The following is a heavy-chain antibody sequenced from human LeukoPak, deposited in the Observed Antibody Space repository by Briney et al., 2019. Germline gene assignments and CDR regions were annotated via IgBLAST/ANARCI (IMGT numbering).Heavy chain of an antibody. Sequence: PGGSLRLSCAASGFTFSSYAMHGVRQAPGKGLEYVSAISSNGGSTYYANSVKGRFTISRDNSKNTLYLQMGSLRAGDMAVYYCARGSPYADYYFDYWGQGTLVTVSS. V-gene: IGHV3-64*01. CDR1: GFTFSSYA. CDR3: ARGSPYADYYFDY. CDR2: ISSNGGST. D-gene: IGHD4-17*01. J-gene: IGHJ4*02.